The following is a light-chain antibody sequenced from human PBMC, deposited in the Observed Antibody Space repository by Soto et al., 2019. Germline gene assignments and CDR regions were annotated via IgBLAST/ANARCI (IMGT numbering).Light chain of an antibody. V-gene: IGKV1-39*01. CDR2: AAS. Sequence: DIQMTQSPSSLSASVGDRVTITCRASQSIASYLNWYQHKPGKAPKLPIYAASTLQSGVPSRFSGRGSGTDFTLTISSLQPEDFATYYCQQSYSSPETFGQGTPVEI. J-gene: IGKJ1*01. CDR1: QSIASY. CDR3: QQSYSSPET.